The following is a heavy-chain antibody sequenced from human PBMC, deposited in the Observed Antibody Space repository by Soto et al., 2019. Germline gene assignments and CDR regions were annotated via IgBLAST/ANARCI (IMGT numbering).Heavy chain of an antibody. Sequence: GGSLRLSCAASGFTFSSYSMSWVRQAPGKGLEWVSGFRSSGDDGTTYYAGSVKGRFTISRDNSKNTLFLQMNSLRAEDTAIYYCPKKVNSGSGSQYFDYWGQGTLVTVSS. J-gene: IGHJ4*02. D-gene: IGHD3-10*01. CDR2: FRSSGDDGTT. CDR1: GFTFSSYS. CDR3: PKKVNSGSGSQYFDY. V-gene: IGHV3-23*01.